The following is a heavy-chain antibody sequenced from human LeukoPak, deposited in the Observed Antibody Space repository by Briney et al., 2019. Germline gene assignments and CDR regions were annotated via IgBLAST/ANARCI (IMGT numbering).Heavy chain of an antibody. V-gene: IGHV1-8*01. CDR3: ARVPPGSRSWDYVWGSYRRGGRWFDP. Sequence: ASVKVSFKASGYTFTSYDINWVRQANGQGLGLKGWMNPNSGNTGYAQKFQGRVTMTRNTSISTAYMELSSLRSEDTAVYCCARVPPGSRSWDYVWGSYRRGGRWFDPWGQGTLVTVSS. CDR1: GYTFTSYD. CDR2: MNPNSGNT. J-gene: IGHJ5*02. D-gene: IGHD3-16*02.